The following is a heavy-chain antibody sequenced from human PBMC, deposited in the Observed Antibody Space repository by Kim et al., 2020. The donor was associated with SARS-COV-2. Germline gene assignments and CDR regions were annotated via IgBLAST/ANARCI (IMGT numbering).Heavy chain of an antibody. CDR1: GFTFSSYG. V-gene: IGHV3-33*05. Sequence: GSLRLSCAASGFTFSSYGMHWVRQAPGKGLEWVAVISYDGSNKYYADSVKGRFTISRDNSKNTLYLQMNSLRAEDTAGYYCARDLPVKAADYWGQGTLV. J-gene: IGHJ4*02. CDR3: ARDLPVKAADY. CDR2: ISYDGSNK. D-gene: IGHD6-25*01.